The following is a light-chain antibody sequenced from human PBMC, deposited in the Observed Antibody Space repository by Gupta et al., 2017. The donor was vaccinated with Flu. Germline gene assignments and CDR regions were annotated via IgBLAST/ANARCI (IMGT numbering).Light chain of an antibody. Sequence: EIVLTQPPGTLSLSPGERATLSCRASQSVSRSFLAWYQHKPAQAPRLLIYHASSRATGIPDRFSGSGSGTDFTLTISRVDPEDFAVYYCQQYDKAPGTFGQGTRLEIK. CDR2: HAS. CDR3: QQYDKAPGT. V-gene: IGKV3-20*01. CDR1: QSVSRSF. J-gene: IGKJ5*01.